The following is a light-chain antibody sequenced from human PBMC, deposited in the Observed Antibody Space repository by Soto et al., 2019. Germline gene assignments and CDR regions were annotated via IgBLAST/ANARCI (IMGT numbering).Light chain of an antibody. Sequence: QSVLTQPPSASGSPGQSVTISCTGTRSDVGGYNFVSWYQQHPGKAPKLMIYEVSKRPSGVPDRFSGYKSGNTASLTVSGLQAEDEADYYCSSYTGSNNFVVFGGGTKLTVL. CDR1: RSDVGGYNF. CDR3: SSYTGSNNFVV. CDR2: EVS. J-gene: IGLJ2*01. V-gene: IGLV2-8*01.